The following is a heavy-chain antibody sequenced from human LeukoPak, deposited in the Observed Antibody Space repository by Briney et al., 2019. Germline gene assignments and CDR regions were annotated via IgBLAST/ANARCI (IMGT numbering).Heavy chain of an antibody. D-gene: IGHD3-10*01. J-gene: IGHJ6*02. Sequence: PGGSLRLSCAASGFTFATFLMHWVRLAPGKGLEWVAVVSYDGSDKYYADSVKGRFTISRDNSKNTLYLQMNSLRAEDTAVYYCARAPYGWGDHYYGMDVWGQGTTVTVSS. CDR2: VSYDGSDK. CDR3: ARAPYGWGDHYYGMDV. V-gene: IGHV3-30*04. CDR1: GFTFATFL.